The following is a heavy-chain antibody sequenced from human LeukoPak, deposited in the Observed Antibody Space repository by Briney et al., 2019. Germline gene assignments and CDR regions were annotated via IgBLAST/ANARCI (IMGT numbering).Heavy chain of an antibody. Sequence: SETLSLTCTVSGGSISSGDYYWSWIRQPPGKGLEWIGYIYYSGSTYYNPSLKSRVTISVDTSKNQFSLKLSSVTAADTAVYYCARIPPSHLNYFDYWGQGILVTVSS. CDR1: GGSISSGDYY. CDR2: IYYSGST. J-gene: IGHJ4*02. V-gene: IGHV4-30-4*08. CDR3: ARIPPSHLNYFDY. D-gene: IGHD3-3*02.